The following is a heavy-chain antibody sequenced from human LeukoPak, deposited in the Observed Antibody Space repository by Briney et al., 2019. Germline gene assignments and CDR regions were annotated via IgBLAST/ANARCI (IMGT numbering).Heavy chain of an antibody. D-gene: IGHD2-2*01. V-gene: IGHV4-39*01. CDR3: ARLSKKHCSSTSCLDAFDI. Sequence: PSETLSLTCTVSGGSISSSSYYWGWIRQPPGKGLEWIGSIYYSGSTYYNPSLKSRVTISVDTSKNQFSLKLSSVTAADTAVHYCARLSKKHCSSTSCLDAFDIWGQGTMVTVSS. CDR1: GGSISSSSYY. J-gene: IGHJ3*02. CDR2: IYYSGST.